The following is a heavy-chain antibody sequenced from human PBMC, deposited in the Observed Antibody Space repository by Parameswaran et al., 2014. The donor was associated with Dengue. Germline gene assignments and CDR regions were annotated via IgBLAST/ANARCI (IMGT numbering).Heavy chain of an antibody. CDR2: INPNSGGT. CDR3: ARARQASSTSCYGY. D-gene: IGHD2-2*01. V-gene: IGHV1-2*02. Sequence: VRQAPGQGLEWMGWINPNSGGTNYAQKFQGRVTMTRDTSISTAYMELSRLRSDDTAVYYCARARQASSTSCYGYWGQGTLVTVSS. J-gene: IGHJ4*02.